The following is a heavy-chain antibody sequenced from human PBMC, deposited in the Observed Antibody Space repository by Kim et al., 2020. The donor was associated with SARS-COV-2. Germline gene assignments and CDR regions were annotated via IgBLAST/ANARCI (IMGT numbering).Heavy chain of an antibody. CDR3: ARARITMIVVVTYFDY. V-gene: IGHV4-31*02. Sequence: SLKSRVTISVDTSKNQFSLKLSSVTAADTAVYYCARARITMIVVVTYFDYWGQGTLDTVSS. D-gene: IGHD3-22*01. J-gene: IGHJ4*02.